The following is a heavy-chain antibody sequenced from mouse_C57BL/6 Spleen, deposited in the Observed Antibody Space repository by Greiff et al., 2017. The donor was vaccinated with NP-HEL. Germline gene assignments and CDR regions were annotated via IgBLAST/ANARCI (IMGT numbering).Heavy chain of an antibody. D-gene: IGHD1-1*01. V-gene: IGHV1-26*01. CDR1: GYTFTDYY. CDR3: ANPYGSSYGWYFDV. CDR2: INPNNGGT. Sequence: EVKLQQSGPELVKPGASVKISCKASGYTFTDYYMNWVKQSHGKSLEWIGDINPNNGGTSYNQKFKGKATLTVDKSSSTAYMELRSLTSEDSAVYYCANPYGSSYGWYFDVWGTGTTVTVSS. J-gene: IGHJ1*03.